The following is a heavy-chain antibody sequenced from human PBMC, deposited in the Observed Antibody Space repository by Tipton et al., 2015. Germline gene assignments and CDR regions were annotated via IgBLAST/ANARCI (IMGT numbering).Heavy chain of an antibody. D-gene: IGHD3-10*01. CDR1: GGSISTSSHY. Sequence: TLSLTCNISGGSISTSSHYWGWIRQPPGKGLEFIGSIYYSGSTYYNPSLKSRVTISVDTSKNQFSLKLSSVTAADTAVYYCARDRFSMVRGGFDIWGQGTMVTVSS. V-gene: IGHV4-39*02. CDR2: IYYSGST. CDR3: ARDRFSMVRGGFDI. J-gene: IGHJ3*02.